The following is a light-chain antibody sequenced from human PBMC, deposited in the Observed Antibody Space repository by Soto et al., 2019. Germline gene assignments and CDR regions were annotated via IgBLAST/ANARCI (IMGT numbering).Light chain of an antibody. Sequence: QLTQSPSALAASVGGSVTITCRASQGIRSDLDWYQQKPGKAPKLLIYGASNLQSGVPSRFSGSGSGAVFTLTISSLKPEDFATYYCLQDFNYPWSFGQGTKVDIK. CDR2: GAS. CDR1: QGIRSD. J-gene: IGKJ1*01. V-gene: IGKV1-6*01. CDR3: LQDFNYPWS.